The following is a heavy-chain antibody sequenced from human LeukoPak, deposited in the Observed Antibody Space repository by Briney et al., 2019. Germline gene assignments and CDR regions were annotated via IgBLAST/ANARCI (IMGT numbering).Heavy chain of an antibody. Sequence: PSETLSLTCTVSGDSISTSNSYWGWIRQPPGKGLEWIGSIYYSGNTYYNASLKSRVTISVDTSKNQFSLKLSSVNAADTAVYFCARRGEAAAKGGRYFDQWGQGTLVTVSS. V-gene: IGHV4-39*01. CDR3: ARRGEAAAKGGRYFDQ. CDR1: GDSISTSNSY. CDR2: IYYSGNT. J-gene: IGHJ4*02. D-gene: IGHD6-13*01.